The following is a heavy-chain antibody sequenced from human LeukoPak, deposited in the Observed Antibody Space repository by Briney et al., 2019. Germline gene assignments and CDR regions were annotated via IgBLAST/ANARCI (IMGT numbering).Heavy chain of an antibody. V-gene: IGHV4-59*01. CDR1: GGSISSYY. Sequence: SETLSLTCTVSGGSISSYYWSWIRQPPGKGLEWIGDIHYTGTTKYSPSLKSRVTISVDTSKNQFSLKLSSVTAADTAVYYCARGAGEHWKLVSWGQGTLVTVSS. CDR3: ARGAGEHWKLVS. D-gene: IGHD1-1*01. CDR2: IHYTGTT. J-gene: IGHJ4*02.